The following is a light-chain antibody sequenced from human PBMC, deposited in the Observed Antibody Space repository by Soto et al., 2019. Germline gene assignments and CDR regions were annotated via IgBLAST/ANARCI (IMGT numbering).Light chain of an antibody. Sequence: QSVLTQPASVSGSPGQSVTISCSGISSGAADYNYVSWYQQHPGKAPKLMISAVSNRPSGISDRFSGSKSGNTASLTISGLQAEDEADYYCSSYTISTTVFGTGTKVTVL. CDR3: SSYTISTTV. CDR2: AVS. V-gene: IGLV2-14*01. CDR1: SSGAADYNY. J-gene: IGLJ1*01.